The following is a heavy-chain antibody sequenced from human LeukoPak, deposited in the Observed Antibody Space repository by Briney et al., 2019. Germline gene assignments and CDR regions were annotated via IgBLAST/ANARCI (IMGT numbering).Heavy chain of an antibody. V-gene: IGHV4-34*01. Sequence: SETLSLTCAVYGGSFSGYYWSWIRQPPGKGLEWIGDINHSGSTNYNPSLKSRVTISVDTSKNHFSLKLSSVTAADTAVYYCARTTEGGYTYDYFYYYYMDVWGKGTTVTISS. CDR2: INHSGST. D-gene: IGHD5-18*01. CDR3: ARTTEGGYTYDYFYYYYMDV. CDR1: GGSFSGYY. J-gene: IGHJ6*03.